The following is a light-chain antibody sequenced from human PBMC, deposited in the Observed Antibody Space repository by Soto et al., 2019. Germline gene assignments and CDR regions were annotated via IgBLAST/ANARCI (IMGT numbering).Light chain of an antibody. Sequence: LTQPASVSGSPGQSITISCTGTSTDVGRYNYVSWYQQHPGKAPKLMVYDVSNRPSWVSNRFSGSKSGITASLTISGLQAEYEADYYCTAYNXDSTHVFGTGTKVTVL. V-gene: IGLV2-14*01. CDR1: STDVGRYNY. CDR2: DVS. J-gene: IGLJ1*01. CDR3: TAYNXDSTHV.